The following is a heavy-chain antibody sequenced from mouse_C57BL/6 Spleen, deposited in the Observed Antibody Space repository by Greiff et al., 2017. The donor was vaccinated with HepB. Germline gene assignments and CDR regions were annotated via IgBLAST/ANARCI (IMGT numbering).Heavy chain of an antibody. D-gene: IGHD2-2*01. CDR1: GFNIKDDY. CDR3: TRGVTGAMDY. Sequence: EVKLQESGAELVRPGASVKLSCTASGFNIKDDYMHWVKQRPEQGLEWIGWIDPENGDTEYASKFQGKATITADTSSNTAYLQLSSLTSEDTAVYYCTRGVTGAMDYWGQGTSVTVSS. V-gene: IGHV14-4*01. J-gene: IGHJ4*01. CDR2: IDPENGDT.